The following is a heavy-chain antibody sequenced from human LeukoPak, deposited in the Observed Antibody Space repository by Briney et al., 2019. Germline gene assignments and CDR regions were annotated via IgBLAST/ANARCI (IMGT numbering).Heavy chain of an antibody. J-gene: IGHJ4*02. Sequence: SQTLSLTCTVSGGSLSSGGYYWSWIRQHPGKGLEWIGYIYYSGSTYYNPSLKSRVTISVDTSKNQFSLKLSSVTAADTAVYYCAGASSYDSSGYYPTSIDYWGQGTLVTVSS. D-gene: IGHD3-22*01. CDR3: AGASSYDSSGYYPTSIDY. CDR2: IYYSGST. V-gene: IGHV4-31*03. CDR1: GGSLSSGGYY.